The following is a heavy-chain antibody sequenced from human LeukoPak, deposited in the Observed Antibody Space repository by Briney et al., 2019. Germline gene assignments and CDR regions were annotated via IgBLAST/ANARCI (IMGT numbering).Heavy chain of an antibody. CDR2: INPSGGST. CDR3: ARGGPTQYYYDSSGYWFDY. V-gene: IGHV1-46*01. D-gene: IGHD3-22*01. CDR1: GYTFTSYY. J-gene: IGHJ4*02. Sequence: ASVKVSCKASGYTFTSYYMHWVRQAPGQGLEWMGIINPSGGSTSYAQKFQGRVTMTRDTSTSTVYMELSSLRSEDTAVYYCARGGPTQYYYDSSGYWFDYWGQGTLVTVS.